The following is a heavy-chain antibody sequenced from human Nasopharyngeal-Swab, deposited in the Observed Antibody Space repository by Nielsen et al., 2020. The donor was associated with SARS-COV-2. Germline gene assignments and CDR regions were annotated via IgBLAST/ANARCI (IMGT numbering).Heavy chain of an antibody. J-gene: IGHJ4*02. CDR3: ARDSLGTYYHYFDY. D-gene: IGHD3-22*01. V-gene: IGHV4-30-4*02. CDR2: IYYSGST. CDR1: GGSISSGDYY. Sequence: SDTLSLTCTVSGGSISSGDYYWSWIRQPPGKGLEWIGYIYYSGSTYYNPSLKSRVTISVDTSKNQFSLKLSSVTAADTAVYYCARDSLGTYYHYFDYWGQGTLVTVSS.